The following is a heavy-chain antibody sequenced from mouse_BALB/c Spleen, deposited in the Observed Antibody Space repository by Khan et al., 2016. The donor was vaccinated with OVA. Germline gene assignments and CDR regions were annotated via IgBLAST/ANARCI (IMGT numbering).Heavy chain of an antibody. V-gene: IGHV14-3*02. D-gene: IGHD1-1*01. CDR3: ARRRNYYGSLDY. Sequence: EVELVESGAELVKPGASVKLSCTASGFNIKDTYMHWVKQRPEQGLEWIGRIDPANGNTKYDPKFQGKATITADTSSNTAYLQLSSLTSEDTAVYDCARRRNYYGSLDYWGQGTTLTVSS. CDR2: IDPANGNT. J-gene: IGHJ2*01. CDR1: GFNIKDTY.